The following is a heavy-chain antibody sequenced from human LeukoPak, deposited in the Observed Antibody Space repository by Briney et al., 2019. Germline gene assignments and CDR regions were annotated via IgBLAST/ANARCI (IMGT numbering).Heavy chain of an antibody. CDR3: ARDQYDTWSRRGNFDS. CDR1: GFTFSKYN. CDR2: VSSSSTAI. D-gene: IGHD3-3*01. V-gene: IGHV3-48*01. J-gene: IGHJ4*02. Sequence: GGSLRLSCAASGFTFSKYNMNWVRQAPGKGLEWISYVSSSSTAISYVDSVKGRFTISRDNAKNSLYLQMNSLRAEDTAVFYCARDQYDTWSRRGNFDSWGQGTLVIVSS.